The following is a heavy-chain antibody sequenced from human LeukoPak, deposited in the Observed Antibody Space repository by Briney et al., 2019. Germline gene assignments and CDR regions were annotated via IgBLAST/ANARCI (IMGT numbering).Heavy chain of an antibody. J-gene: IGHJ4*02. D-gene: IGHD3-22*01. CDR2: IYYNGST. CDR3: ARHHYDRSGYLTFDS. CDR1: GDYISSYY. V-gene: IGHV4-59*08. Sequence: SETLSLTCTGPGDYISSYYWSWIRQPPGKGLEWVGYIYYNGSTNYNPSLKSRVTISGNTSKNQFSLEQSAMTAADTAVYYCARHHYDRSGYLTFDSWGPGTLVTVSS.